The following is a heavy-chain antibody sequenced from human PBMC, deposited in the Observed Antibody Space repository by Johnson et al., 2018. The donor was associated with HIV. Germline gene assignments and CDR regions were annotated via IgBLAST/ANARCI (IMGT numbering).Heavy chain of an antibody. CDR1: GFPFGDYA. CDR3: AREGPLGYSGYGRDDAFDL. V-gene: IGHV3-49*04. J-gene: IGHJ3*01. D-gene: IGHD5-12*01. Sequence: VQLVESGGGVVQPGRSLRLSCRASGFPFGDYAMSWVRQAPGKGLEWVGFIRSQVYGETTEYVASVQGRFTVSRDDSKSIAYLQMNSLKSEDTAVYYCAREGPLGYSGYGRDDAFDLWGQGTMVTVSS. CDR2: IRSQVYGETT.